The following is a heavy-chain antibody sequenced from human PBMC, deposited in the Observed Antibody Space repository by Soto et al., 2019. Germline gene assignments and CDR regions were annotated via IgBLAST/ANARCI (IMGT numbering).Heavy chain of an antibody. CDR1: GGTFNRYT. Sequence: VQLVQSGAEVKKPGSWVKLSCKASGGTFNRYTISWVRQAPGQGLEWMGGIIPIFGTANYAQKFQGRVAIIADESTSAAYMELRSLRSEDTAVYYCALWGFRDGNNSKYNYSGMDVWGQGTTVTVSS. V-gene: IGHV1-69*01. D-gene: IGHD1-1*01. CDR2: IIPIFGTA. CDR3: ALWGFRDGNNSKYNYSGMDV. J-gene: IGHJ6*02.